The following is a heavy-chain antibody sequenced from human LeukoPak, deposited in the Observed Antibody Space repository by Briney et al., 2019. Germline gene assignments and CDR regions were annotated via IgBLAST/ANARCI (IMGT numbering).Heavy chain of an antibody. J-gene: IGHJ4*02. CDR1: GDTFTSHG. V-gene: IGHV1-18*01. CDR3: ARGDDSSGYYLFY. D-gene: IGHD3-22*01. CDR2: ISTYNGNT. Sequence: ASLKVSCKASGDTFTSHGICWVRQTPGERREWMGWISTYNGNTNNAQKLQGRVTMTTDTSTSTAYMELRSLRSDDTAVYYCARGDDSSGYYLFYWGQGTLVTVSS.